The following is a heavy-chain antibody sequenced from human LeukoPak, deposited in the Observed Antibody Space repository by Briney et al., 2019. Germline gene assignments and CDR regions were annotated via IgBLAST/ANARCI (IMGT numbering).Heavy chain of an antibody. CDR1: GYTFTGYY. CDR2: INPNSGGT. Sequence: GASVKVSCKASGYTFTGYYMHWVRQSPGQGLEWMGWINPNSGGTNYAQKFQGRVTMTRDTSISTAYMELSRLRSDDTAVYYCARVSSSSEIEFDYWGQGTLVTVSS. V-gene: IGHV1-2*02. J-gene: IGHJ4*02. D-gene: IGHD6-19*01. CDR3: ARVSSSSEIEFDY.